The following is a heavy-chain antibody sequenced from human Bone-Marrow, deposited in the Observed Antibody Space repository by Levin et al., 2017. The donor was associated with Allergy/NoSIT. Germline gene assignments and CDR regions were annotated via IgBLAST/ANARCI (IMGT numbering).Heavy chain of an antibody. CDR2: ISDSGVGR. CDR3: AKRCITAGCYIDF. V-gene: IGHV3-23*01. Sequence: GGSLRLSCAASGFTFSHYGLSWVRQAPGKGLEWVSGISDSGVGRYYADPVKGRFTVSRDNSKNTLYLQMNSLRAEDTALYYCAKRCITAGCYIDFWGQGTLVTVSS. CDR1: GFTFSHYG. D-gene: IGHD2-2*02. J-gene: IGHJ4*02.